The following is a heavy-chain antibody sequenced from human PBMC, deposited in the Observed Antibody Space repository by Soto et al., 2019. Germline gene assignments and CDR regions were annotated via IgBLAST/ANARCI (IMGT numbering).Heavy chain of an antibody. Sequence: GGPRRLSCAASGFTFSSYAMHWFRQAPGKGLEWVAVISYDGSNKYYADSVKGRFTISRDNSKNTLYLQMNSLRAEDTAVYYCAKDLDGSWTSPEYWGQGTLVTVSS. CDR1: GFTFSSYA. D-gene: IGHD1-26*01. V-gene: IGHV3-30*18. CDR2: ISYDGSNK. CDR3: AKDLDGSWTSPEY. J-gene: IGHJ4*02.